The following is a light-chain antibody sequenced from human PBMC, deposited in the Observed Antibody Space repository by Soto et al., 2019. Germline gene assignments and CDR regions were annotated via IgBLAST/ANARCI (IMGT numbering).Light chain of an antibody. V-gene: IGLV2-14*01. CDR1: SSDVDGYNY. Sequence: QSALTQPASVSGSPGQSITISCTGTSSDVDGYNYVSWYQQHPGKVPKLMMFDVSNRPSGVSNRFSGSKSGNTASLTISGLQAEDQADYFCCSYATGSVYVFGTGTKLTVL. CDR3: CSYATGSVYV. CDR2: DVS. J-gene: IGLJ1*01.